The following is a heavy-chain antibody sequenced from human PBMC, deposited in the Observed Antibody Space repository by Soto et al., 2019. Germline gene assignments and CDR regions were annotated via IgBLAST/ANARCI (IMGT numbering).Heavy chain of an antibody. CDR3: ARVCGGDCHNGMDD. D-gene: IGHD2-21*02. Sequence: QVQLPESGPGLVKPSQTLSLTYTVSGCSISSGVYYWSWIRQHPGKGLEWIGYIYYSGSTYYNPSLKSRVTISVDTSKKQFSLKLSSVTAADTAVYYCARVCGGDCHNGMDDWGQGTTVTVSS. V-gene: IGHV4-31*03. J-gene: IGHJ6*02. CDR1: GCSISSGVYY. CDR2: IYYSGST.